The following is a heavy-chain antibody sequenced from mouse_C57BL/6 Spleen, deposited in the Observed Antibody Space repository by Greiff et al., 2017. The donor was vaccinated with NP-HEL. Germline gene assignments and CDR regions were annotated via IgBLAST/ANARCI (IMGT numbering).Heavy chain of an antibody. Sequence: EVMLVESGGGLVQPGGSLSLSCAASGFTFTDYYMSWVRQPPGKALEWLGFIRNKANGYTTEYSASVKGRFTISRDNSQSILYLQMNALRAEDSATYYCARSHSCGNGYFDVWGTGTTVTVSS. D-gene: IGHD1-1*01. CDR1: GFTFTDYY. V-gene: IGHV7-3*01. CDR3: ARSHSCGNGYFDV. CDR2: IRNKANGYTT. J-gene: IGHJ1*03.